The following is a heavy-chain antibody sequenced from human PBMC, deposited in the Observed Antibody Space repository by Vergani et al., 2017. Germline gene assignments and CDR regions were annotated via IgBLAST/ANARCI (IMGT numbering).Heavy chain of an antibody. J-gene: IGHJ4*02. Sequence: QVQLVESGGGVVQPGRSLRLSCAASGFTFSSYGMHWVRQAPGKGLEWVAVISYDGSNKYYADSVKGRFTISRDNSKNTLYLQMNSLRAEDTAVYYCAKDASTRRGFNSFDYWGQGTLVTVSS. CDR3: AKDASTRRGFNSFDY. V-gene: IGHV3-30*18. CDR2: ISYDGSNK. D-gene: IGHD3-10*01. CDR1: GFTFSSYG.